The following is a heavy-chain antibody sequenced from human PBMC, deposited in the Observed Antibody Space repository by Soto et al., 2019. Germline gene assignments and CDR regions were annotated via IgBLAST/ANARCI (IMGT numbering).Heavy chain of an antibody. V-gene: IGHV1-69*12. CDR1: GGTFSSYA. D-gene: IGHD4-17*01. CDR3: ARDPTVTHGRRACYYGMDV. CDR2: IIAIFGTA. J-gene: IGHJ6*02. Sequence: QVQLVQSGAEVKKPGYSVKVCCKASGGTFSSYAISWVRQAPGRGLEWMGGIIAIFGTANYAQKFQGRVTITADESTSTAYMELSSLRSEDTAVYYCARDPTVTHGRRACYYGMDVWGQGTTVTVSS.